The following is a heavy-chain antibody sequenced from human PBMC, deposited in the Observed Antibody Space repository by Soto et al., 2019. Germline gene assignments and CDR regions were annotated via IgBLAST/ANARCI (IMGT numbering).Heavy chain of an antibody. CDR3: ARVAFGDLGH. D-gene: IGHD3-10*01. V-gene: IGHV3-74*01. Sequence: LRLSCAGSGFTFSSYWMHWVRQAPGKGLVWVSRISGDGSSISYADSVKGRFTISRDNAKNTVYLQMNSLGPEDTAVYYCARVAFGDLGHWGRGTLVTVSS. CDR2: ISGDGSSI. CDR1: GFTFSSYW. J-gene: IGHJ4*02.